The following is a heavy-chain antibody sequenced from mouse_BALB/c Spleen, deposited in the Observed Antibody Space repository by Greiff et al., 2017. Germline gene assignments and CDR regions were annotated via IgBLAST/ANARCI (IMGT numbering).Heavy chain of an antibody. J-gene: IGHJ4*01. V-gene: IGHV5-17*02. D-gene: IGHD4-1*01. Sequence: EVKLMESGGGLVQPGGSRKLSCAASGFTFSSFGMHWVRQAPEKGLEWVAYISSGSSTIYYADTVKGRFTISRDNPKNTLFLQMTSLRSEDTAMYYCARSVTGTRIYYAMDYWGQGTSVTVSS. CDR1: GFTFSSFG. CDR3: ARSVTGTRIYYAMDY. CDR2: ISSGSSTI.